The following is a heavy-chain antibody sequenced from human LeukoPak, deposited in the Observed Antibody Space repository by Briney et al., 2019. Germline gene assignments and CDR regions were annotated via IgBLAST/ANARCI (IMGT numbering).Heavy chain of an antibody. V-gene: IGHV3-23*01. CDR1: GFTFRNYA. CDR3: ARDTRYFDY. Sequence: GGSLRLSCAASGFTFRNYAMRWVRQAPGKGLEWVSAISGSGGTTYYADSVKGRFTISRDNAKNSLYLQMNSLRAEDTAVYYCARDTRYFDYWGQGTLVTVSS. J-gene: IGHJ4*02. CDR2: ISGSGGTT.